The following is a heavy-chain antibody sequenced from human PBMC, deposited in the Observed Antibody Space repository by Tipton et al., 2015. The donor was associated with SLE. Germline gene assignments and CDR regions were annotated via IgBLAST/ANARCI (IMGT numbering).Heavy chain of an antibody. CDR2: IYSTGAT. V-gene: IGHV4-61*02. D-gene: IGHD4-23*01. CDR3: ARASGGNSPY. Sequence: TLSLTCTVSGGSIISGDYYWSWIRQPAGKGLEWIGRIYSTGATNYNPSLKSRVTISVDTSKNQFSLKLTSVTAADTAIYYCARASGGNSPYWGQGTLVTVSS. CDR1: GGSIISGDYY. J-gene: IGHJ4*02.